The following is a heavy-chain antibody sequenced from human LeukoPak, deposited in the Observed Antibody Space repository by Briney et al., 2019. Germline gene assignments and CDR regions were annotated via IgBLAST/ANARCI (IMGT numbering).Heavy chain of an antibody. CDR3: ARVDDRGHYYDSSGPRKLFDY. V-gene: IGHV1-46*01. CDR1: GYTFISYY. J-gene: IGHJ4*02. D-gene: IGHD3-22*01. CDR2: INPSGGST. Sequence: ASVKVSCKASGYTFISYYMHWVRQAPGQGLEWMGIINPSGGSTGYAQKFQGRVTMTRDTSISTAYMELSRLRSDDTAVYYCARVDDRGHYYDSSGPRKLFDYWGQGTLVTVSS.